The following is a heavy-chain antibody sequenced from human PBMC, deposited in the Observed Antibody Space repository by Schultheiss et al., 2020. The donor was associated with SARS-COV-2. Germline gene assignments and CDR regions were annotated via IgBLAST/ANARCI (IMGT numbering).Heavy chain of an antibody. CDR1: GGSISSGGYY. Sequence: SETLSLTCTVSGGSISSGGYYWSWIRQHPGKGLEWIGYIYYSGSTYYNPSLKSRVTISVDTSKNQFSLKLSSVTAADTAVYYCARDPPRGYSYAAGYWSQGALVTISS. CDR3: ARDPPRGYSYAAGY. J-gene: IGHJ4*02. V-gene: IGHV4-31*03. D-gene: IGHD5-18*01. CDR2: IYYSGST.